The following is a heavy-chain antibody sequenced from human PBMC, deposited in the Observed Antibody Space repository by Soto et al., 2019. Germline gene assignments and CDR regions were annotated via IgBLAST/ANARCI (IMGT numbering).Heavy chain of an antibody. CDR3: AREGTNDYGDYYFDY. CDR1: EFTFSTYG. CDR2: ISGDRSTA. V-gene: IGHV3-48*01. Sequence: EVQLVESGGGLVQPGGSLRLSCAASEFTFSTYGMNWVRQAPGKGLEWLAYISGDRSTAFYADSVKGRFTISRDNAKKSLYLQMHSLRAEDTAVYYCAREGTNDYGDYYFDYWGQGTLVTVSS. D-gene: IGHD4-17*01. J-gene: IGHJ4*02.